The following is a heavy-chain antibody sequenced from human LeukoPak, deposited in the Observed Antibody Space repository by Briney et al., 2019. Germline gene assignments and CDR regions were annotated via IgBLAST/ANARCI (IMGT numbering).Heavy chain of an antibody. CDR2: IYHSGST. CDR1: GGSISSGGYS. D-gene: IGHD2-15*01. CDR3: ARHEGYCSGGSCYSIPGWFDP. J-gene: IGHJ5*02. Sequence: SETLSLTCAVSGGSISSGGYSWSWIRQPPGKGLEWIGYIYHSGSTYYNPSLKSRVTISVDTSKNQFSLKLSSVTAADTAVYYCARHEGYCSGGSCYSIPGWFDPWGQGTLVTVSS. V-gene: IGHV4-30-2*03.